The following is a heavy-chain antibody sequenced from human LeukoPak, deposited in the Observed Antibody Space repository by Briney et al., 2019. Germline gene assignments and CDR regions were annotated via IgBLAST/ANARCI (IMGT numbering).Heavy chain of an antibody. CDR1: GFTFSSYG. CDR2: ISGSGGNT. V-gene: IGHV3-23*01. CDR3: AKGSGYYDSSGSTLYYFDY. D-gene: IGHD3-22*01. J-gene: IGHJ4*02. Sequence: GGSLRLSCAASGFTFSSYGMHWVRQAPGKGLEWVSAISGSGGNTYYADSVKGRFTISRDNSKNTLYLQMNSLRAEDTAVYYCAKGSGYYDSSGSTLYYFDYWGQGTLVTVSS.